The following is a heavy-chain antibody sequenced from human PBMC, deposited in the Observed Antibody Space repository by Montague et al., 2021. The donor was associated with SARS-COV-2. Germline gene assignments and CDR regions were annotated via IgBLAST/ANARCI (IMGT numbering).Heavy chain of an antibody. Sequence: CAISGDSVSSNSATWNWVRQSPSRGLEWLGRTYYRSKWCNDYAVSVRGRVTINPDTSKNQFSLQPNSVTPEDTAIYYCTSGREGNYNVMDVWGQGTTVTVSS. V-gene: IGHV6-1*01. J-gene: IGHJ6*02. CDR3: TSGREGNYNVMDV. D-gene: IGHD1-1*01. CDR1: GDSVSSNSAT. CDR2: TYYRSKWCN.